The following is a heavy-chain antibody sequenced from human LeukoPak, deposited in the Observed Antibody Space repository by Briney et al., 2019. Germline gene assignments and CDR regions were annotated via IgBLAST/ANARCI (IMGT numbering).Heavy chain of an antibody. CDR2: IYYSGST. CDR1: GGSISSSTYY. J-gene: IGHJ4*02. D-gene: IGHD6-13*01. V-gene: IGHV4-39*01. CDR3: ARHASYSSSWTDFDY. Sequence: RTSETLSLTCTVSGGSISSSTYYWGWIRQPPGKGLGWIGNIYYSGSTYYNPSLKSRVTISVDTSKNQFSLKLSSLTAADTAIYYCARHASYSSSWTDFDYWGQGALVTVSP.